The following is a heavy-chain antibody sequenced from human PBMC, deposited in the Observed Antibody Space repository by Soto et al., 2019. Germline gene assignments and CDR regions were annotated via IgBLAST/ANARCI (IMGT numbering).Heavy chain of an antibody. Sequence: QVQLQESGPGLVKPSETLSLTCTVSGGSISSYYWSWIRQPPGKGLEWIGYIYYSGSTNYNPSLKRRVTISVDTSKNQFSLKLSSVTAADTAVYYCARLPIRVGAARANAFDIWGQGTMVTVSS. D-gene: IGHD1-26*01. CDR3: ARLPIRVGAARANAFDI. CDR2: IYYSGST. CDR1: GGSISSYY. J-gene: IGHJ3*02. V-gene: IGHV4-59*01.